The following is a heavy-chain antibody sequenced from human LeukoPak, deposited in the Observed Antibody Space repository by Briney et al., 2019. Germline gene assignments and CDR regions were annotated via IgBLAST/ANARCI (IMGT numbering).Heavy chain of an antibody. CDR1: GFTFDDYT. J-gene: IGHJ4*02. CDR3: AKGRSGWYVLDY. D-gene: IGHD6-19*01. V-gene: IGHV3-43*01. Sequence: PGGSLRLSCAASGFTFDDYTMHWVRQAPAKGLEWVSLISWDGVSTHYADSVKGRFTISRDNNKNSLYLQMNGLRTEDTALYYCAKGRSGWYVLDYWGQGTLVTVSS. CDR2: ISWDGVST.